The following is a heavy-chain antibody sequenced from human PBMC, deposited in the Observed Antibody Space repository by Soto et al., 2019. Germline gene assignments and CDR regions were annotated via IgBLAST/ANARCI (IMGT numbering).Heavy chain of an antibody. CDR3: AILSGKPIPSYYYGMDV. CDR2: IYPGDSDT. D-gene: IGHD5-12*01. J-gene: IGHJ6*02. V-gene: IGHV5-51*01. Sequence: GESLKISCKGSGYSFTSYWIGWVRQMPGKGLEWMGIIYPGDSDTRYSPSFQGQVTISADKSNSTAYLQWSSLKASDTAMYYCAILSGKPIPSYYYGMDVWGQGTTVTVSS. CDR1: GYSFTSYW.